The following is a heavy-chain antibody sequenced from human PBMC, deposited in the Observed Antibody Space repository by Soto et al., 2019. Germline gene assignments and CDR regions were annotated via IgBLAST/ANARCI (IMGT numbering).Heavy chain of an antibody. CDR1: GYTFTSYA. Sequence: QVQLVQSGAEVKKPGASVKVSCKDSGYTFTSYAMHWVRQAPGQRLEWMGWINAGNGNTKYSQKFQGRVTITRDTSASTAYMKLSSLSSEDTAVYYCAIAEVSRPRAHYYYYYMDVWGKGTTVTVSS. CDR3: AIAEVSRPRAHYYYYYMDV. J-gene: IGHJ6*03. V-gene: IGHV1-3*01. CDR2: INAGNGNT.